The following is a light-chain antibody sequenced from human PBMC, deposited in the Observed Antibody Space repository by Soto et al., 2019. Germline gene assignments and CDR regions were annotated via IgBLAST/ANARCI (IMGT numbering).Light chain of an antibody. CDR1: SSDVGTYNY. CDR3: SAYAGSGTFV. J-gene: IGLJ2*01. V-gene: IGLV2-14*01. Sequence: QSVLTQPASVSGSPGQSITISCTGTSSDVGTYNYVSWYQQHSGKAPKLMIYEVSNRPSGVSNRFSGSKSGNTASLTISGLQAEDEADYYCSAYAGSGTFVFGGGTK. CDR2: EVS.